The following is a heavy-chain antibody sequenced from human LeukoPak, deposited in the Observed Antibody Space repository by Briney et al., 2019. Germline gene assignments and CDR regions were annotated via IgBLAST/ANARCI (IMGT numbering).Heavy chain of an antibody. D-gene: IGHD5-18*01. CDR2: INPNSGGT. CDR3: ARAYSYGQGQIDY. V-gene: IGHV1-2*02. J-gene: IGHJ4*02. CDR1: GYTFTGYY. Sequence: ASVKVSCKASGYTFTGYYMHWVRQAPGQGLEWMGWINPNSGGTNYAQKFQGRVTMTRDTPISTAYMELSRLRSGDTAVYYCARAYSYGQGQIDYWGQGTLVTVSS.